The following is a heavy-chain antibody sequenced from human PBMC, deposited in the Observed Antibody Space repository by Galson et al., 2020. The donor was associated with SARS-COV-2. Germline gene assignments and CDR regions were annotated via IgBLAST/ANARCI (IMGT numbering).Heavy chain of an antibody. CDR3: AKDDGDYSAYFDS. V-gene: IGHV3-30*18. D-gene: IGHD4-17*01. J-gene: IGHJ4*02. CDR2: MSYDGSKT. CDR1: GFTLSGSA. Sequence: GGSLILSCAASGFTLSGSAMHWVRQAPGKGLEWVAMMSYDGSKTYYGDSVKGRFTISRDNSKNTLYLQMNSLRAEDTAVYYCAKDDGDYSAYFDSWGQGTLVTVSS.